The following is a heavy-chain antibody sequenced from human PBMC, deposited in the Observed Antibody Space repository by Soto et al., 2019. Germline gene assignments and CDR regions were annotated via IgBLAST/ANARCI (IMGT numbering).Heavy chain of an antibody. V-gene: IGHV4-59*01. J-gene: IGHJ4*02. CDR3: ARGTGYYFDY. CDR2: IYYSGST. CDR1: GGSISSYY. Sequence: SETLSVTCTVSGGSISSYYWSWIRQPPGKGLEWIGYIYYSGSTNYNPSLKSRVTISVDTSKNQFSLKLSSVTAADTAVYYCARGTGYYFDYWGQGTLVTVSS.